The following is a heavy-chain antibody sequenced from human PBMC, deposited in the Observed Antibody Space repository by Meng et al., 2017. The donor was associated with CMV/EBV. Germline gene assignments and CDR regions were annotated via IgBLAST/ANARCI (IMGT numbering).Heavy chain of an antibody. V-gene: IGHV4-34*01. CDR2: INHSGST. CDR1: GGSFSGYY. Sequence: GSLRLSCAVYGGSFSGYYWSWIRQPPGKGLEWIGEINHSGSTNYNPSLKSRVTISVDTSKNQFSLKLNSVTAADTAVYYCARGQRFRSFDYWGQGTLVTVSS. D-gene: IGHD5-24*01. CDR3: ARGQRFRSFDY. J-gene: IGHJ4*02.